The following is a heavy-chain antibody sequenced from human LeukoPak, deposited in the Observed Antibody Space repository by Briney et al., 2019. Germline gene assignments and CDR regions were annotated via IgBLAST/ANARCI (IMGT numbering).Heavy chain of an antibody. D-gene: IGHD3-9*01. J-gene: IGHJ6*03. V-gene: IGHV4-59*01. CDR1: GGSISSYY. CDR2: IYYSGST. CDR3: ARAPHLYPPDWLLSSYYYYYMDV. Sequence: SETLSLTCTVSGGSISSYYWSWIRQPPGKGLEWIGYIYYSGSTNYNPSLKSRVTISVDTSKNQFSLKLSSVTAADTAVYYCARAPHLYPPDWLLSSYYYYYMDVWGKGTTVTISS.